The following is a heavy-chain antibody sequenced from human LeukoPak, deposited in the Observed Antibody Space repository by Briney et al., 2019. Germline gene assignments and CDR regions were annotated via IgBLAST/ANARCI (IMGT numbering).Heavy chain of an antibody. J-gene: IGHJ4*02. D-gene: IGHD6-19*01. V-gene: IGHV3-7*01. CDR3: GRFGYVAGVDL. CDR2: TKPGGTET. CDR1: GFSLSTYW. Sequence: QSGGSLRLSCAASGFSLSTYWVTWVRQAPGTGLEWVANTKPGGTETYYVESVKGRFTISRDNAKNLVYLQMNSLRAEDSAVYHCGRFGYVAGVDLWGQGTLVTVSS.